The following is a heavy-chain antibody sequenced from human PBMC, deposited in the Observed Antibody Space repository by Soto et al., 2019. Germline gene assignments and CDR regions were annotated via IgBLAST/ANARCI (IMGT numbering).Heavy chain of an antibody. J-gene: IGHJ6*02. V-gene: IGHV5-10-1*01. CDR1: GYSFTSYW. CDR3: ARLGSGYYGGYYYYYGMDV. D-gene: IGHD3-22*01. CDR2: IDPSDSYT. Sequence: CKGSGYSFTSYWISWVRQMPGKGLEWMGRIDPSDSYTNYSPSFQGHVTISADKSISTAYLQWSSLKASDTAMYYCARLGSGYYGGYYYYYGMDVWGQGTTVTVSS.